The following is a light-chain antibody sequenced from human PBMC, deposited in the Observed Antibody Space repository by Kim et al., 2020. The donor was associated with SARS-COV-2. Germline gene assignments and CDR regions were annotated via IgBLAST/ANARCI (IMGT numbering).Light chain of an antibody. CDR2: GAS. CDR1: QSVSSN. Sequence: SPGERATLSSRASQSVSSNLAWYQQKPGQAPRLLIYGASTRATGIPARFSGSGSWTEFTLTISSLQSEDFAVYYCQQYNNWPPWTFGQGTKVDIK. CDR3: QQYNNWPPWT. J-gene: IGKJ1*01. V-gene: IGKV3-15*01.